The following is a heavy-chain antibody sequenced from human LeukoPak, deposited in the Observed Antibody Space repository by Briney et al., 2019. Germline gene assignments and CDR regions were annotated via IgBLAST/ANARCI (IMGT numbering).Heavy chain of an antibody. CDR2: IYPDDSET. J-gene: IGHJ4*02. CDR1: GYSFTSYW. D-gene: IGHD4-17*01. CDR3: ARHYPGGDYFIDY. Sequence: PGESLKISCKGSGYSFTSYWIGWVRQMPGKGLEWVGIIYPDDSETRYSPSFQDQVTISADKSISTAYLQWSSLKASVTAMYYCARHYPGGDYFIDYWGQGTLVTVSS. V-gene: IGHV5-51*01.